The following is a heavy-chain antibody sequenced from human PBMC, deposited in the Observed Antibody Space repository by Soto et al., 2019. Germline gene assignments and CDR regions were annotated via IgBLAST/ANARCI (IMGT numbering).Heavy chain of an antibody. J-gene: IGHJ6*02. CDR2: INTDGSST. CDR3: ARSPGELDYGGNYGMDV. V-gene: IGHV3-74*01. Sequence: GGSLRLSCAASGFTFSTHWMHWVRQAPGKGLLWVSRINTDGSSTNYADSVKGRFTISRDNAKNTVYLQMNSLRAEDTAMYYCARSPGELDYGGNYGMDVWGQGTTVTVSS. D-gene: IGHD4-17*01. CDR1: GFTFSTHW.